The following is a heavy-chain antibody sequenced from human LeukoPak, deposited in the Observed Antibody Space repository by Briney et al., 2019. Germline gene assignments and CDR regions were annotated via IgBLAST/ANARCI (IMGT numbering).Heavy chain of an antibody. CDR3: ARDAYSSSWYGIDY. Sequence: ASVKVSCKASGYTFTSYGISWVRQAPGQGLEWMGWISAYNGNTNYAQKLQGRVTMTTDTSTSTAYMELRSLRSDDTAVYYCARDAYSSSWYGIDYWGQGTLVTVSS. D-gene: IGHD6-13*01. CDR2: ISAYNGNT. V-gene: IGHV1-18*01. CDR1: GYTFTSYG. J-gene: IGHJ4*02.